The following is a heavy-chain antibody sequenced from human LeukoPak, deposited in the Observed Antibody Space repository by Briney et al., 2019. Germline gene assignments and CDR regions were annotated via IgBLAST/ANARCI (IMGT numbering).Heavy chain of an antibody. D-gene: IGHD6-13*01. CDR1: GYTLTELS. Sequence: ASVKVSCKVSGYTLTELSMHWVRQAPGKGLEWMGRIIPILGIANYAQKFQGRVTITADKSTSTAYMELSSLRSEDTAVYYCARPIHETPYSSSWTGFDYWGQGTLVTVSS. CDR2: IIPILGIA. J-gene: IGHJ4*02. CDR3: ARPIHETPYSSSWTGFDY. V-gene: IGHV1-69*02.